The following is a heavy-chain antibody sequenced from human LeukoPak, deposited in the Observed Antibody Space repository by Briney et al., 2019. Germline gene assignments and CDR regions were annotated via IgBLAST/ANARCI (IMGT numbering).Heavy chain of an antibody. V-gene: IGHV4-30-2*01. Sequence: SETLSLTCAVSGVSISSGGYSWSWIRQPPGKGLEWIGYIYHSGSTYYNPSLKSRVTISVDRSKNQFSLKLSSVTAADTAVYYCARAAWGNWSGYYKSYYYGMDVWGQGTTVTVSS. CDR2: IYHSGST. CDR3: ARAAWGNWSGYYKSYYYGMDV. CDR1: GVSISSGGYS. J-gene: IGHJ6*02. D-gene: IGHD3-3*01.